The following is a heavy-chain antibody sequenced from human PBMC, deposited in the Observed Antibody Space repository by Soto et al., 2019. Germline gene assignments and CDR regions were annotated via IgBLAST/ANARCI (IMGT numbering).Heavy chain of an antibody. J-gene: IGHJ4*02. D-gene: IGHD3-10*01. V-gene: IGHV3-23*01. Sequence: EVQLLESGGGLVQPGGSLRLSRAASGFTFNNYAMTWVRQAPGKGLEWVSAISGGGDTTSYADSVKGRFTVSRDGSKNTLYLQMSSVRAEDTALYYCAKGRGGSGSLTPRVDFWGQGTLVTVSS. CDR1: GFTFNNYA. CDR2: ISGGGDTT. CDR3: AKGRGGSGSLTPRVDF.